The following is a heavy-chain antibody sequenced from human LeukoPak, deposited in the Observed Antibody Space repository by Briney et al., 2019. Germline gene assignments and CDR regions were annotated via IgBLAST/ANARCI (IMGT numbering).Heavy chain of an antibody. Sequence: PSETLSLTCTVSGGSISSYYWSWIRQPSGKGLEWIGYIYYSGSTNYNPSLKSRVTISVDTSKNQFSLKLSSVTAADTAVYYRARTSITMVRGVDTYYYYYYMDVWGKGTTVTISS. CDR1: GGSISSYY. CDR3: ARTSITMVRGVDTYYYYYYMDV. V-gene: IGHV4-59*01. D-gene: IGHD3-10*01. CDR2: IYYSGST. J-gene: IGHJ6*03.